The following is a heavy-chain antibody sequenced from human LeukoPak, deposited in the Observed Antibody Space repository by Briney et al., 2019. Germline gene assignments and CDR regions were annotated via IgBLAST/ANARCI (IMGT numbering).Heavy chain of an antibody. CDR1: GGSISSTGDF. V-gene: IGHV4-39*01. CDR2: IYYSGST. J-gene: IGHJ3*02. D-gene: IGHD2-15*01. CDR3: ARRRIAQRAFDN. Sequence: SETLSLTCTVSGGSISSTGDFWGWIRQTPGKGLEWIGNIYYSGSTYYNPSLKSRVTTSVDTPKNQFSLKLSSVTVADTAVYYCARRRIAQRAFDNWGQGTMVTVSS.